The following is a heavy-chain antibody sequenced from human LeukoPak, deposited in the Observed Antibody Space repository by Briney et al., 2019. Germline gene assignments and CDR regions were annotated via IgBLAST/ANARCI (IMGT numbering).Heavy chain of an antibody. V-gene: IGHV4-59*08. CDR1: GGSISRYS. J-gene: IGHJ4*02. CDR3: ARLRGHYFDSSGYYYDEDYFDY. CDR2: VYYSGST. Sequence: SETLSLTCTVSGGSISRYSWSWIRQPPGKGLEWIGYVYYSGSTNYNPSLKSRVTISVDTSKNQFSLKLSSVTAADTAVYYCARLRGHYFDSSGYYYDEDYFDYWGQGTLVTVSS. D-gene: IGHD3-22*01.